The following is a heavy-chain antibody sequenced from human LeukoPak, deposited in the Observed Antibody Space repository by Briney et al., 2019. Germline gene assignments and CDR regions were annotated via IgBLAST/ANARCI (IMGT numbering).Heavy chain of an antibody. CDR1: GGSISSYY. J-gene: IGHJ3*02. Sequence: SETQSLTCTVTGGSISSYYWSWIRQPAGKGLEWIGRIYTSGSTNYNPALKSRVTMSVDTSKNQFSLKLSSVTAADTAVYYCARGRRITMVRGVSRVNPFDIWGQGTMVTVSS. V-gene: IGHV4-4*07. CDR2: IYTSGST. D-gene: IGHD3-10*01. CDR3: ARGRRITMVRGVSRVNPFDI.